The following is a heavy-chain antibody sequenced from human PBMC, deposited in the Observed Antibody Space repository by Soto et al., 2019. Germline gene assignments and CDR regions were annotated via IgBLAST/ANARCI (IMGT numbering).Heavy chain of an antibody. J-gene: IGHJ5*02. CDR2: ISGSDGTT. Sequence: GSLRLSCAASGFTLTTYAMSWVRQPPGKGLEWVSCISGSDGTTSYTDSVKGRFTISRDNSKNTLYPQMSSLRVEDTAIYYCAKSVRAGARRNWFDPWGQGTLVTVSS. V-gene: IGHV3-23*01. CDR3: AKSVRAGARRNWFDP. CDR1: GFTLTTYA. D-gene: IGHD1-1*01.